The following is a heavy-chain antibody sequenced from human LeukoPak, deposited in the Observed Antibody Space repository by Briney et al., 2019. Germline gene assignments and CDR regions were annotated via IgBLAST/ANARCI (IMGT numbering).Heavy chain of an antibody. CDR3: ARDRVRSSSWYLPAYYYGMDV. J-gene: IGHJ6*02. CDR1: GYTLTELS. CDR2: FDPEDGET. Sequence: ASVTVSCTVSGYTLTELSMHWVRQAPGKGLEWMGGFDPEDGETIYAQKFQGRVTMTEDTSTDTAYMELSSLRSEDTAVYYCARDRVRSSSWYLPAYYYGMDVWGQGTTVTVSS. V-gene: IGHV1-24*01. D-gene: IGHD6-13*01.